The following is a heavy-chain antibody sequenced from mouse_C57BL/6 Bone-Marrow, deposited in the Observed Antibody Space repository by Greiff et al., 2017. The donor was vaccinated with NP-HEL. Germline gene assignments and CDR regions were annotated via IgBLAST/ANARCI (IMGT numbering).Heavy chain of an antibody. CDR3: ARGGYAGFAY. CDR1: GYSFTGYY. D-gene: IGHD3-1*01. J-gene: IGHJ3*01. CDR2: INPSTGGT. Sequence: EVKLQQSGPELVKPGASVKISCKASGYSFTGYYMNWVKQSPEKSLEWIGEINPSTGGTTYNQKFKAKATLTVDKSSSTAYMQLKSLTSEDSAVYYCARGGYAGFAYWGQGTLVTVSA. V-gene: IGHV1-42*01.